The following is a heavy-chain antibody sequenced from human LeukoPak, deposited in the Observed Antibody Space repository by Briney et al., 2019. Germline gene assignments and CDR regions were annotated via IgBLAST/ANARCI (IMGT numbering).Heavy chain of an antibody. CDR3: AKGRGYSYANAFDI. D-gene: IGHD5-18*01. CDR1: GFTFSSYA. CDR2: ISGSGGST. Sequence: LPGGSLRLSCAASGFTFSSYAMSWVRQAPGKGLEWVSGISGSGGSTNYADAVKGRFTISRDNSKNTLYLQMNSLRAEDTAVYYCAKGRGYSYANAFDIWGQGTMVTVSS. J-gene: IGHJ3*02. V-gene: IGHV3-23*01.